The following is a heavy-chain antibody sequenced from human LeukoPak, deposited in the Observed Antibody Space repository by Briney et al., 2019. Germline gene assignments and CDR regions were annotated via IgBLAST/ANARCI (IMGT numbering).Heavy chain of an antibody. J-gene: IGHJ2*01. D-gene: IGHD1-26*01. CDR1: GFTFSSFW. CDR3: ARTGELVGYFDL. V-gene: IGHV4-34*01. CDR2: INHSGRT. Sequence: PGGSLRLSCAASGFTFSSFWMSWVRQPPGKGLEWIGEINHSGRTNYNPSLKSRVTISVDTSKNQFALKLSSVTAADTAVYYCARTGELVGYFDLWGRGTLVTVSS.